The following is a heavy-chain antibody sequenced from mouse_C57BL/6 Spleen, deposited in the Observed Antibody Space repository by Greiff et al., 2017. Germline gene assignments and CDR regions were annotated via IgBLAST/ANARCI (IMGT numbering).Heavy chain of an antibody. CDR3: AKSQATSYAMDY. D-gene: IGHD3-2*02. V-gene: IGHV1-50*01. Sequence: QVQLQQPGAELVKPGASVKLSCKASGYTFTSYWMQWVKQRPGQGLEWIGEIDPSDSYTNYNQKFKGKATLTVDTSSSTAYMQLSSLTSEDSAVYYCAKSQATSYAMDYWGQGTSVTVSS. CDR1: GYTFTSYW. CDR2: IDPSDSYT. J-gene: IGHJ4*01.